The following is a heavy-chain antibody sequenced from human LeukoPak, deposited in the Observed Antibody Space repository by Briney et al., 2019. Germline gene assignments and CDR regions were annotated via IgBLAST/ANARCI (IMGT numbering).Heavy chain of an antibody. V-gene: IGHV3-7*03. Sequence: GGSLRLSCEASTFTFSIYWMSWVRRAPGKGLEWVANIKEDGSETYYLDSVKGRFTISRDNAKKSLYLEMNSLRVEDTAVYYCAREESDGIYYYGMDVWGQGTTVTVSS. CDR1: TFTFSIYW. CDR2: IKEDGSET. D-gene: IGHD1-14*01. CDR3: AREESDGIYYYGMDV. J-gene: IGHJ6*02.